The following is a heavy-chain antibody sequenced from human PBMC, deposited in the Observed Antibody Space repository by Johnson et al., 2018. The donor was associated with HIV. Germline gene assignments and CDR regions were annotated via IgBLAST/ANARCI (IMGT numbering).Heavy chain of an antibody. CDR1: GFTFSAYG. Sequence: QVQLVESGGGVVQPGMSLRLSCSASGFTFSAYGMHWVRQAPGKGLEWVALIWHDGNDKYYADSVTGRFTISRDNSKNTLYLQMNSLRAEDTAVYYCAQLLQVKVFDIWGQGTMVAVSS. D-gene: IGHD1-26*01. CDR2: IWHDGNDK. J-gene: IGHJ3*02. CDR3: AQLLQVKVFDI. V-gene: IGHV3-33*01.